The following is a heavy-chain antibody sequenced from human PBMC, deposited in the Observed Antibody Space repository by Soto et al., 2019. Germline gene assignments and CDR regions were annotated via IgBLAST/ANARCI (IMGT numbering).Heavy chain of an antibody. CDR3: ARETPRWLQPNGMDV. J-gene: IGHJ6*02. CDR2: ISYDGSNK. CDR1: GFTFSSYA. V-gene: IGHV3-30-3*01. Sequence: QVQLVESGGGVVQSGRSLRLSCAASGFTFSSYAMHWVRQAPGKGLEWVAVISYDGSNKYYADSVKGRFTISRDNSKNTLYLQMNSLRAEDTAVYYCARETPRWLQPNGMDVWGQGTTVTVSS. D-gene: IGHD5-12*01.